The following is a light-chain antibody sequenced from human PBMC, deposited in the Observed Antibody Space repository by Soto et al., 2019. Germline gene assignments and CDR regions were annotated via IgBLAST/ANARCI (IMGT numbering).Light chain of an antibody. J-gene: IGKJ4*01. Sequence: DIQITQSPSTLSASVGDRVTITCRASQSISSWLAWYQQKPGKAPKLLIYDASSLESGVPSRFSGSGSGTEFTLTISSLQPADFATYYCQQYNSYSELTFGGGTKVEIK. CDR2: DAS. V-gene: IGKV1-5*01. CDR1: QSISSW. CDR3: QQYNSYSELT.